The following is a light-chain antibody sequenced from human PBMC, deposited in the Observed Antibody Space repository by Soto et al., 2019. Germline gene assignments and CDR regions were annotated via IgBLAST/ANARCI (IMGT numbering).Light chain of an antibody. V-gene: IGLV2-11*01. CDR1: SSDVGDYNY. J-gene: IGLJ3*02. CDR2: DVS. CDR3: CSYAGTYSWV. Sequence: QSALTQPRSVSGSPGQSVTISCTGTSSDVGDYNYVSWYQKHPGKAPKLMIYDVSKRPSGVPDRFPGSKSGNTASLTISGLQAEDEADYYCCSYAGTYSWVFGGGTKLTVL.